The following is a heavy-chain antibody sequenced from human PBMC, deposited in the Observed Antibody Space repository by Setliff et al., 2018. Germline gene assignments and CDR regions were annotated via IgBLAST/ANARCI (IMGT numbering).Heavy chain of an antibody. CDR1: GFTFSSYE. D-gene: IGHD1-7*01. Sequence: LRLSCTTSGFTFSSYEVNWVRQAPGKGLEWVSYISSSGTTKHYADSVKGRFTISRDDARNSMYLQMSSLRADDTAMYYCARDQFRNSGGLYCWGKGTTVTVSS. V-gene: IGHV3-48*03. J-gene: IGHJ6*04. CDR2: ISSSGTTK. CDR3: ARDQFRNSGGLYC.